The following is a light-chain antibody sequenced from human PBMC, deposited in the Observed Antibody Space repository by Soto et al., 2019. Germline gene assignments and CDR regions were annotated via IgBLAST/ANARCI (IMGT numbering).Light chain of an antibody. J-gene: IGLJ2*01. CDR1: SSDVGGYNF. V-gene: IGLV2-14*01. CDR3: SSYTSNSTPVV. CDR2: EVN. Sequence: QSALTQPASVSGSPGQSITISCTGSSSDVGGYNFVSWYQQHPGKAPKLMIYEVNNRPSGVSNRFSGSKSGNTASLTISGLQAEDEADYYCSSYTSNSTPVVFGGGTKLTVL.